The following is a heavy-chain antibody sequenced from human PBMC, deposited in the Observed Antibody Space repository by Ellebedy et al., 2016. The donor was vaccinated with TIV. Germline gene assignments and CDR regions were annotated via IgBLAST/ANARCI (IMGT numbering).Heavy chain of an antibody. D-gene: IGHD1-26*01. Sequence: SETLSLXXTVSGGSISSGGYYWSWIRQPPGKGLEWIGSFYYPENTYYNPSLKSRVTISVDTSKNQVSLKVRSVTATDTAVYYCVRRLGARPPSDWGQGTLVTVSS. J-gene: IGHJ4*02. CDR3: VRRLGARPPSD. V-gene: IGHV4-39*01. CDR2: FYYPENT. CDR1: GGSISSGGYY.